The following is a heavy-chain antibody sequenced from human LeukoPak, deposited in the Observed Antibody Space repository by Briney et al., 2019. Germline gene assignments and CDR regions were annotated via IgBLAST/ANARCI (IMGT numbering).Heavy chain of an antibody. Sequence: GRSLRLSCAASGLTFSRYGMHWVRQAPGKGLEWVAVISYDGSNKYYADSVKGRFTISRDNSKNTLYLQMNSLRAEDTAVYYCAKDMSSGWRTGVFDYWGQGTLVTVSS. D-gene: IGHD6-19*01. CDR3: AKDMSSGWRTGVFDY. CDR1: GLTFSRYG. V-gene: IGHV3-30*18. J-gene: IGHJ4*02. CDR2: ISYDGSNK.